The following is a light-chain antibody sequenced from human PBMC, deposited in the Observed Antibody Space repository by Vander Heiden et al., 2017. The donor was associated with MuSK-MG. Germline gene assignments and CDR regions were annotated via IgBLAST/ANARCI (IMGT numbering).Light chain of an antibody. CDR3: QQSNSTPRT. Sequence: DMQMTQSPSPLAASVGDRAIITCRRSQSSRTYVKWYQQKGGKATKLLIFAASSLQSGAPSRFSGSGSAKDFTLISSRLQPEDFATYYCQQSNSTPRTFGQGTKVEIK. CDR1: QSSRTY. V-gene: IGKV1-39*01. CDR2: AAS. J-gene: IGKJ2*02.